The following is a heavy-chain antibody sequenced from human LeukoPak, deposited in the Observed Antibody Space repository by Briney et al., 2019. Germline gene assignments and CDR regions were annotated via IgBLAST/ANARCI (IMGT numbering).Heavy chain of an antibody. D-gene: IGHD2-8*01. CDR3: ASRRYCTNGVCKLDAFDI. J-gene: IGHJ3*02. CDR1: GGSISSGDYY. CDR2: IYYSGST. Sequence: SETLSLTCTVSGGSISSGDYYWSWIRQPPGKGLEWIGYIYYSGSTYYNPSLKSRVTISVDTSKNQFSLKLSSVTAADTVVYYCASRRYCTNGVCKLDAFDIWGQGTMVTVSS. V-gene: IGHV4-30-4*01.